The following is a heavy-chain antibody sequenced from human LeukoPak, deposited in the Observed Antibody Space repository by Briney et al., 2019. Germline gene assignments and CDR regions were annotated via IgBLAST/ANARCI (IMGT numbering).Heavy chain of an antibody. CDR3: ARDGDYREGMDV. CDR2: ISSSGSTI. D-gene: IGHD2-21*02. CDR1: GFTFSSYS. V-gene: IGHV3-48*04. J-gene: IGHJ6*02. Sequence: PGGSLRLSCAASGFTFSSYSMNWVRQAPGKGLEWVSYISSSGSTIYYADSVKGRFTISRDNAKNSLYLQMNSLRAEDTAVYYCARDGDYREGMDVWGQGTTVTVSS.